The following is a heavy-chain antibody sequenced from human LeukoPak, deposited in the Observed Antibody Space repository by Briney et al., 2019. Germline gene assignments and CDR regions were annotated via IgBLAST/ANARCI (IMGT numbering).Heavy chain of an antibody. Sequence: GGSLRLSCEASGFTFSSYGMHWVRQAPGKGLDWVAFIRYDGINKYYADSVKGRFTISRDNSKNTLYLQMNSLRPEDAAVYYCAKNGDRGAYCTGGTCYPYFYYYMDVWGKGTTVTI. CDR1: GFTFSSYG. CDR2: IRYDGINK. V-gene: IGHV3-30*02. J-gene: IGHJ6*03. D-gene: IGHD2-15*01. CDR3: AKNGDRGAYCTGGTCYPYFYYYMDV.